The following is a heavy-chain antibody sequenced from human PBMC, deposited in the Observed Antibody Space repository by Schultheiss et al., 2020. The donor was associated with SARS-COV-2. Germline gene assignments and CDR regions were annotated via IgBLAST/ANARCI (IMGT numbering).Heavy chain of an antibody. J-gene: IGHJ6*02. Sequence: GGSLRLSCAASGFTFSSYAMSWVRQAPGKGLEWVSAISGSGGSTYYADSVKGRFTISRDNSKNTLYLQMNSLRAEDTAVYYCAKAMVYAAYYYYYGMDVWGQGTTVTVSS. CDR3: AKAMVYAAYYYYYGMDV. V-gene: IGHV3-23*01. D-gene: IGHD2-8*01. CDR2: ISGSGGST. CDR1: GFTFSSYA.